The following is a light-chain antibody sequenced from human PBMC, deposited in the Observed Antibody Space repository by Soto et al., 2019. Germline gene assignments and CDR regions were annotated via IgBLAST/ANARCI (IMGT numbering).Light chain of an antibody. CDR1: QSVSSSY. Sequence: EIVLTQSPGTLSLSPGERATLSCRASQSVSSSYLAWYKQKPGQAPRLLIYGASSRATGIPDRFSGSGSGTDFTLTISRLAPEDFAVYYCQQYGSSPGTFGQGTKVEIK. V-gene: IGKV3-20*01. CDR2: GAS. CDR3: QQYGSSPGT. J-gene: IGKJ1*01.